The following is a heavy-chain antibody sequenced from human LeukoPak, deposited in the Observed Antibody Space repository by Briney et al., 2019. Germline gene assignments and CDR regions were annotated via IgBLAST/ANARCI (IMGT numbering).Heavy chain of an antibody. CDR2: INHSGST. J-gene: IGHJ4*02. CDR1: GGSFSGYY. D-gene: IGHD3-3*01. CDR3: ARHPLFGVVITLDY. Sequence: TSETLSLTCAVYGGSFSGYYWSWIRQPPGKGLEWIGEINHSGSTNYNPSLKSRVTISVDTSKNQFSLKLSSVTAADTAVYYCARHPLFGVVITLDYWGQGTLVTVSS. V-gene: IGHV4-34*01.